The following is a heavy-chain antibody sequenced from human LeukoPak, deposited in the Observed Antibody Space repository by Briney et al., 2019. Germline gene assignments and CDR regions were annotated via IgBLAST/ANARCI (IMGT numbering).Heavy chain of an antibody. J-gene: IGHJ4*02. CDR3: ARAYIVATGYFDY. CDR2: IYPGDSDT. D-gene: IGHD5-12*01. CDR1: GYSFTSYW. V-gene: IGHV5-51*01. Sequence: GESLKISCKGSGYSFTSYWIGWVRQMPGKGLEWMGIIYPGDSDTRYSPSLQGQVTISADKSISTAYLQWSSLKASDTAMYYCARAYIVATGYFDYWGQGTLVTVSS.